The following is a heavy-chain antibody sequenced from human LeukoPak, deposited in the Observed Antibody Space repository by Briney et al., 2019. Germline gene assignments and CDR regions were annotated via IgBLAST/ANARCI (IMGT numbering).Heavy chain of an antibody. CDR2: IYYSGRT. J-gene: IGHJ4*02. Sequence: SQTLSLTCTVSGGSISSDDYYWSWIRQPPGEGLEWIGNIYYSGRTLYNPSLKSRLTISLDTAKNHFSLSLTSVTAADTAVYYCAREATAGTGAFDYWGQGALVTVSS. CDR1: GGSISSDDYY. D-gene: IGHD6-13*01. CDR3: AREATAGTGAFDY. V-gene: IGHV4-30-4*08.